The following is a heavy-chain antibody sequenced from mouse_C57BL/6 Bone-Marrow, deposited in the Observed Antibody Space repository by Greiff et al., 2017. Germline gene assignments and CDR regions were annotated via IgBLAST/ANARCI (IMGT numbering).Heavy chain of an antibody. Sequence: VKLMESGPELVKPGASVKISCKASGYTFTDYYINWVKQRPGQGLEWIGWIFPGSGSTYYNEKFKGKATLTVDKSSSTAYMLLSSLTSEDSAVYFCANGSSYVAWFAYWGQGTLVTVSA. CDR2: IFPGSGST. V-gene: IGHV1-75*01. CDR1: GYTFTDYY. D-gene: IGHD1-1*01. J-gene: IGHJ3*01. CDR3: ANGSSYVAWFAY.